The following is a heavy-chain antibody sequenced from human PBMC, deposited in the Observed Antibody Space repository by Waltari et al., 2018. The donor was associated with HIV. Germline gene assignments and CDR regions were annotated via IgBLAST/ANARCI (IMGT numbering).Heavy chain of an antibody. V-gene: IGHV3-23*01. D-gene: IGHD5-12*01. CDR3: AKDPMDIVATINYYGMDV. J-gene: IGHJ6*02. Sequence: EVQLLESGGGLVQPGGSLSLSCAASGFTFRRYAMSWVRQAPGKGLEWVSAISGSGGSTYYADSVKGRFTISRDNSKNTLYLQMNSLRAEDTAVYYCAKDPMDIVATINYYGMDVWGQGTTVTVSS. CDR1: GFTFRRYA. CDR2: ISGSGGST.